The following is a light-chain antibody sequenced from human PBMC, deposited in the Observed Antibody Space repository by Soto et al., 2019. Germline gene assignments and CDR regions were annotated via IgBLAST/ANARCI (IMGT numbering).Light chain of an antibody. J-gene: IGKJ1*01. CDR3: QQYNNWWT. CDR1: QSVRSN. CDR2: SAS. V-gene: IGKV3-15*01. Sequence: EIMMTQSPATLSVSPGERATLSYRASQSVRSNLAWYQQEPGQAPRLLIYSASTRATGIPARFSGSGSGTEFTLTISSLQSEDFAVYYCQQYNNWWTFGQGTKVDIK.